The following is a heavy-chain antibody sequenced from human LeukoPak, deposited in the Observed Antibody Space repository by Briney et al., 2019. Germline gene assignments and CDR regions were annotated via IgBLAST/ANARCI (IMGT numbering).Heavy chain of an antibody. D-gene: IGHD3-10*01. Sequence: SLRLSCAASGFTFDDHAMHWVRQAPGKGLEWVSGISWNSGSIGYADSVKGRFTISRDNAKNSLYLQMNSLRAEDTALYYCAKDIRGITMVRGVIIPYYFDYWGQGTLVTVSS. J-gene: IGHJ4*02. CDR1: GFTFDDHA. CDR3: AKDIRGITMVRGVIIPYYFDY. V-gene: IGHV3-9*01. CDR2: ISWNSGSI.